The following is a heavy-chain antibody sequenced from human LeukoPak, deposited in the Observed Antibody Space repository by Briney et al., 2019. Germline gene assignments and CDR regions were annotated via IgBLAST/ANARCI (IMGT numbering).Heavy chain of an antibody. D-gene: IGHD6-13*01. J-gene: IGHJ6*02. CDR3: ARDPETATYSSSWYYYYGMDV. CDR1: GYTLTELS. Sequence: GASVRVSCKVSGYTLTELSMHWVRQAPGKGLEWMGGFDPEDGETIYAQKFQGRVTMTEDTSTDTAYMELSSLRSEDTAVYYCARDPETATYSSSWYYYYGMDVWGQGTTVTVSS. CDR2: FDPEDGET. V-gene: IGHV1-24*01.